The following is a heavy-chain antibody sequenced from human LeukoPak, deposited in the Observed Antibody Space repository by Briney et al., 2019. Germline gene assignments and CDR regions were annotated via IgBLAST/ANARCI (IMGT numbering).Heavy chain of an antibody. CDR2: ISSNGGRT. CDR3: ARDWTVAVAGTDY. V-gene: IGHV3-64*01. CDR1: GFTFSSYA. D-gene: IGHD6-19*01. J-gene: IGHJ4*02. Sequence: GGSLRLSCAASGFTFSSYAMHWVRQAPGKGLEYVSAISSNGGRTYYANYVKGRLNISRDNSKKNLYLQMGSLRAEDMAVYYCARDWTVAVAGTDYWGQGTLVTVSS.